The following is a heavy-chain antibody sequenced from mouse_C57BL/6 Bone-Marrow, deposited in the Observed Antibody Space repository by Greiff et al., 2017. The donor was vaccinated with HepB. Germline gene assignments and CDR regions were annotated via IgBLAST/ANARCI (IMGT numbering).Heavy chain of an antibody. D-gene: IGHD1-1*01. J-gene: IGHJ1*03. Sequence: EVKLVESGGDLVKPGGSLKLSCAASGFTFSSYGMSWVRQTPDKRLEWVATISSGGSYTYYTDSVKGRFTISRDNAKNTLYLQMSSLKSEDTAMYYCARHPYYGSSYWYFDVWGTGTTVTVSS. V-gene: IGHV5-6*01. CDR2: ISSGGSYT. CDR1: GFTFSSYG. CDR3: ARHPYYGSSYWYFDV.